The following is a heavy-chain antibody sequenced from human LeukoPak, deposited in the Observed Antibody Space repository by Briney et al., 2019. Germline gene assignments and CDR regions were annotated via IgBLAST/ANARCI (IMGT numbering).Heavy chain of an antibody. CDR2: IYYSGST. V-gene: IGHV4-59*01. D-gene: IGHD4-17*01. Sequence: SETLSLTCTVSGGSISSYYWSWIRQPPGKGLEWLGYIYYSGSTNYNPSLKSRVTISVDTSKNQFSLRLISVTAADTAVYYCARDRVTVNTFDAFDIWGQGTMVTVSS. J-gene: IGHJ3*02. CDR1: GGSISSYY. CDR3: ARDRVTVNTFDAFDI.